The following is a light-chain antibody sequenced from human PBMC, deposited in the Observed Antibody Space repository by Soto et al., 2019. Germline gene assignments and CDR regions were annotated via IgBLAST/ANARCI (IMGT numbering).Light chain of an antibody. CDR3: QQYYSPPWT. V-gene: IGKV4-1*01. CDR1: QSLFFSPSQKNG. J-gene: IGKJ1*01. CDR2: WAS. Sequence: DIVVTQSQGSLPLSLAGGAPSTCSSSQSLFFSPSQKNGLAWYRKKQGQPPRLLIYWASTRESGVPDRFSGSGSGTDFTLTISSLQAEDVALYYCQQYYSPPWTFGQGTKVEIK.